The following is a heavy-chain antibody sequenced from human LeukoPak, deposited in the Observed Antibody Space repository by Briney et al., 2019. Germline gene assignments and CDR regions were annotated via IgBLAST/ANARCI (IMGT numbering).Heavy chain of an antibody. J-gene: IGHJ4*02. D-gene: IGHD3-10*01. CDR1: GFTFSSHA. Sequence: GSLRLSCAASGFTFSSHALSLLRQAPGKGLEWVSNISGSGGSTYYADSVKGRFTISRDNSKNTLYVQMSSLRADDTAVYYCAKGYYYGSGSYSTFDYWGQGTLVTASS. CDR2: ISGSGGST. V-gene: IGHV3-23*01. CDR3: AKGYYYGSGSYSTFDY.